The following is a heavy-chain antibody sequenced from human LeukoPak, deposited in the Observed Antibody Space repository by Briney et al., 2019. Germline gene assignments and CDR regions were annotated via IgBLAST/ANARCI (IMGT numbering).Heavy chain of an antibody. Sequence: SVKVSCKASGGTFSSYAISWVRQAPGQGLEWMGRIIPILGIANYAQKFQGRVTITADESTSTAYMELSSLRSEDTAVYYCARSYYYYGMDVWGQGTTVTVSS. V-gene: IGHV1-69*04. CDR3: ARSYYYYGMDV. CDR1: GGTFSSYA. CDR2: IIPILGIA. J-gene: IGHJ6*02.